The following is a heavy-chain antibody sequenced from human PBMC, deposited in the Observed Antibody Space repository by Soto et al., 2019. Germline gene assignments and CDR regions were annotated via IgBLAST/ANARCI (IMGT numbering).Heavy chain of an antibody. D-gene: IGHD2-15*01. CDR1: GGSISSYY. CDR2: IYYSGST. V-gene: IGHV4-59*01. CDR3: ARRAVAATPFFDY. Sequence: SETLSLTCTVSGGSISSYYWSWVRQPPGKGLEWIGYIYYSGSTNYNPSLKSRVTISVDTSKNQFSLKLSSVTAADTAVYYCARRAVAATPFFDYWGQGTLVTVPQ. J-gene: IGHJ4*02.